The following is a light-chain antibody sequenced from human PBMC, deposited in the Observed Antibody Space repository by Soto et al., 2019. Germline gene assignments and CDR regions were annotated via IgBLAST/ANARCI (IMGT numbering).Light chain of an antibody. Sequence: EIVLTQSPGTLSLSPGERATLSCRASQSVDTNYLAWYQQKPGRAPRLLIHGTSSRATGIPDRFSGSGSGTDFTLTITRLEPDDFAVYYCQQRSSWPITFGQGTRLEIK. CDR1: QSVDTNY. CDR2: GTS. V-gene: IGKV3D-20*02. J-gene: IGKJ5*01. CDR3: QQRSSWPIT.